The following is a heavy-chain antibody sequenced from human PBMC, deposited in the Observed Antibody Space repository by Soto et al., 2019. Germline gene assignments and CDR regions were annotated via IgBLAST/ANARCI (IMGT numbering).Heavy chain of an antibody. CDR3: ARGSKSNYYNGNGYYPREF. CDR1: GNTFTSYY. CDR2: IKPNSGAT. Sequence: ASVKVSCKASGNTFTSYYMHCGRQAPGQGLEWMGWIKPNSGATNYAQKIQGRVTMTRNTSIRTAYMELSSLTSDDTAVYYCARGSKSNYYNGNGYYPREFWGQGTLVTVSS. J-gene: IGHJ4*02. V-gene: IGHV1-2*02. D-gene: IGHD3-22*01.